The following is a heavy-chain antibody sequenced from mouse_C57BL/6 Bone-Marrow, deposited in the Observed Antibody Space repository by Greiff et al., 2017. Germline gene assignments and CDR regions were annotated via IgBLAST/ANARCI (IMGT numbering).Heavy chain of an antibody. CDR1: GYAFTNYL. V-gene: IGHV1-54*01. CDR2: INPGSGGT. Sequence: VQLQESGAELVRPGTSVKVSCKASGYAFTNYLIEWVKQRPEQGLEWIGVINPGSGGTNYNEKFKGKATLTADKSSSTAYMQLSSLTSEDSAVYFCARSSWYFDVWGTGTTVTVSS. J-gene: IGHJ1*03. CDR3: ARSSWYFDV.